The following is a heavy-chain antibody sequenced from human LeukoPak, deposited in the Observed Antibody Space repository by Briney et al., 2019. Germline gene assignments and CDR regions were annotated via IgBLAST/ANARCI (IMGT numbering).Heavy chain of an antibody. Sequence: ASVKVSCKASGYTFTCYDMHWVRQAPGQGLEWMGWINPNSGGTNYAQKFQGRVTMTRDTSISTVYMELTGLPSDDTAVYYCARDASFPSNPWAYWGQGTLVTVSS. J-gene: IGHJ4*02. CDR2: INPNSGGT. V-gene: IGHV1-2*02. CDR1: GYTFTCYD. D-gene: IGHD2/OR15-2a*01. CDR3: ARDASFPSNPWAY.